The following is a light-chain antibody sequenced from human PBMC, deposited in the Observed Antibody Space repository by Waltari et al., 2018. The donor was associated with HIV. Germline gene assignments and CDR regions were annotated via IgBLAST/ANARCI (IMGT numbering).Light chain of an antibody. J-gene: IGLJ2*01. CDR1: SSNIGGNT. CDR2: SNN. Sequence: QSVLTQPPSASGTPGQRVTISCSGGSSNIGGNTVHWSQQLPGPAPKLLIYSNNHRPSGVPDRLSVSNSGTAASLTISGLQSEDEADYFCAAWDDSLNGVVCGGGTKLTVL. V-gene: IGLV1-44*01. CDR3: AAWDDSLNGVV.